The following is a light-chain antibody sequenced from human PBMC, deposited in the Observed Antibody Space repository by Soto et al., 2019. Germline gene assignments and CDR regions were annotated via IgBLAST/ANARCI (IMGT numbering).Light chain of an antibody. CDR1: QSVSSS. V-gene: IGKV3-20*01. CDR2: DAS. J-gene: IGKJ5*01. Sequence: EIVLTQSPGTLSLSPGERATLSCRASQSVSSSLAWSQQKTGQAPRLLISDASSRATGIPDRFSGSGSETDFTLTISSLEPEDFALYYCQQYGSSPITFGQGTRLEIK. CDR3: QQYGSSPIT.